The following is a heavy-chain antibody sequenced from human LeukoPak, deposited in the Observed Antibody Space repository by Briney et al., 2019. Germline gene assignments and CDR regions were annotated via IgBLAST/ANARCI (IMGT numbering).Heavy chain of an antibody. D-gene: IGHD3-3*01. CDR1: GFTFSSYW. CDR2: INSDGSST. Sequence: PGGSLRLSCAASGFTFSSYWMHWVRQAPGKGLVWVSRINSDGSSTSYADPVKGRFTISRDNAKNTLYLQMNSLRAEDTAVYYCARPYDFWTGLLDYWGQGTLVTVSS. J-gene: IGHJ4*02. CDR3: ARPYDFWTGLLDY. V-gene: IGHV3-74*01.